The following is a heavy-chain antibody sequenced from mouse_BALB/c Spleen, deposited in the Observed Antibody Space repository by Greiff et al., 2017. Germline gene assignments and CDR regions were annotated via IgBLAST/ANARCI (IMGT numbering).Heavy chain of an antibody. CDR2: ISSGSSTI. J-gene: IGHJ2*01. D-gene: IGHD2-4*01. CDR1: GFTFSSFG. V-gene: IGHV5-17*02. Sequence: EVHLVESGGGLVQPGGSRKLSCAASGFTFSSFGMHWVRQAPEKGLEWVAYISSGSSTIYYADTVKGRFTISRDNPKNTLFLQMTSLRSEDTAMYYCARSTMITIFDYWGQGTTLTVSS. CDR3: ARSTMITIFDY.